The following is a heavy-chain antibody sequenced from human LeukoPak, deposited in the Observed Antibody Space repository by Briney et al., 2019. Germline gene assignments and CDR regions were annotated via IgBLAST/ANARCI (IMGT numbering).Heavy chain of an antibody. D-gene: IGHD1-14*01. V-gene: IGHV1-2*06. CDR3: ATDGGNHNFDY. Sequence: ASVKVSCKASGFTFADYYLHWLRQAPGQGLEWMGRIILNGGATSYAQKFQGRVTLTRDTSIGTAYMELIRQTSDDTAVYYCATDGGNHNFDYWGQGTLVTVSS. CDR2: IILNGGAT. CDR1: GFTFADYY. J-gene: IGHJ4*02.